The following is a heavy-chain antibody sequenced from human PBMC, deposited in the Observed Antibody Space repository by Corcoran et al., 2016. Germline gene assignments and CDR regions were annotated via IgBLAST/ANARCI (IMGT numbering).Heavy chain of an antibody. CDR3: ARVSVNVVVTAANNYYGMVG. J-gene: IGHJ6*02. Sequence: QVQLVQSGAEVKKPGASVKVSCKASGYTFTSYGISWVRQAPGQGLEWMGWISAYHGNTNYAQKLQGRVTITTDTSTSTAYMELRSLRADDTAVFYGARVSVNVVVTAANNYYGMVGWGQGTKVTVSS. V-gene: IGHV1-18*01. D-gene: IGHD2-2*01. CDR1: GYTFTSYG. CDR2: ISAYHGNT.